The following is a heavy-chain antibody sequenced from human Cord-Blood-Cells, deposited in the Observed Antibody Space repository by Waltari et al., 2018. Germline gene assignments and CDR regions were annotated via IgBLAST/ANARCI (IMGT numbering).Heavy chain of an antibody. CDR3: ARGNGYSSSWFDY. V-gene: IGHV4-30-4*08. CDR1: GGSISSGAYY. CDR2: ICKSGST. Sequence: QVQLQESGPGLVKPSQTLSLTCTVSGGSISSGAYYWSWIRQPPGKGLEWIGYICKSGSTYYNPSLKSRVNISVDTSKNQFSLKLSSVTAADTAVYYWARGNGYSSSWFDYWGQGTLVTVSS. J-gene: IGHJ4*02. D-gene: IGHD6-13*01.